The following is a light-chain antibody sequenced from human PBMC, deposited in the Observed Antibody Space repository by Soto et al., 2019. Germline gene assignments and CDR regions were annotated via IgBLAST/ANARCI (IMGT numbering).Light chain of an antibody. V-gene: IGKV1-5*03. CDR1: QSISNW. CDR2: KAI. CDR3: QRYNDFQYV. J-gene: IGKJ2*01. Sequence: DIQMTQSPSTLSASVGDRVTITCRASQSISNWLAWYQQKPGKAPKLLIYKAINLQSGVPSRFSGSGSGTEFSLPISGLQPDDFATYYCQRYNDFQYVFGQGTKL.